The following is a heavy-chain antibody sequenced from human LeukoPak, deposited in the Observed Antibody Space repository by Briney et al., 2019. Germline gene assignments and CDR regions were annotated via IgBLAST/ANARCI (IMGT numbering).Heavy chain of an antibody. Sequence: PGRSLRLSCAASGFTFSSYGMHWVRQAPGKRLEWVAVISYDGSNKYYPDSVKGRFTISRDNSKNTLYLQMNSLRAEDPAVYYCAKDRKGSSPLWYFDYWGQGPLVTVSS. V-gene: IGHV3-30*18. CDR1: GFTFSSYG. J-gene: IGHJ4*02. D-gene: IGHD3-10*01. CDR3: AKDRKGSSPLWYFDY. CDR2: ISYDGSNK.